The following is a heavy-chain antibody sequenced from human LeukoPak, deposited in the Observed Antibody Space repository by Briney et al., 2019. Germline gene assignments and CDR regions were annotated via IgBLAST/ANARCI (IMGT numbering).Heavy chain of an antibody. D-gene: IGHD1-1*01. V-gene: IGHV1-69*06. CDR3: ARWRYAGGWFDP. Sequence: SVKVSCKASGGTFSSYAISWVRQAPGQGLEWMGGIIPIFGTANYAQKFQGRVTITADKSTSTAYMELSSLRSEDAAVYYCARWRYAGGWFDPWGQGTLVTVSS. J-gene: IGHJ5*02. CDR2: IIPIFGTA. CDR1: GGTFSSYA.